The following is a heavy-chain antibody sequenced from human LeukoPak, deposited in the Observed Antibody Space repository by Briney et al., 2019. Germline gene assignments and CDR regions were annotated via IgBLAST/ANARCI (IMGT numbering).Heavy chain of an antibody. J-gene: IGHJ1*01. CDR3: AKESAGSGYSGYDYFEYFQH. CDR2: ISYDGSNK. V-gene: IGHV3-30*18. CDR1: GSTFSSYG. D-gene: IGHD5-12*01. Sequence: GRSLRLSCAASGSTFSSYGMHWVRQAPGKGLEWVAVISYDGSNKHYADSVKGRFTISRDNSKNTLYLQMNSLRAEDTAVYYCAKESAGSGYSGYDYFEYFQHWGQGTLVTVSS.